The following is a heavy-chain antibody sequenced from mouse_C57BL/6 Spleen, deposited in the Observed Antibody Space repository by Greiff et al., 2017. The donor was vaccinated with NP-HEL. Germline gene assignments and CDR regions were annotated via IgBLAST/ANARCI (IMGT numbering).Heavy chain of an antibody. CDR3: ARRLSYYAMDY. Sequence: EVMLVESGGGLVKPGGSLKLSCAASGFTFSDYGMHWVRQAPEKGLEWVAYISSGSSTIYYADTVKGRFSISRDNATNTLFLQMTSLRSEDTAMYDCARRLSYYAMDYWGQGTSVTVSS. CDR2: ISSGSSTI. CDR1: GFTFSDYG. J-gene: IGHJ4*01. V-gene: IGHV5-17*01. D-gene: IGHD2-2*01.